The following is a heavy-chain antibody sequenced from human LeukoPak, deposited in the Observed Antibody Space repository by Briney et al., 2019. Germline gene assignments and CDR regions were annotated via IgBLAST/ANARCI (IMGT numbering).Heavy chain of an antibody. V-gene: IGHV3-48*03. CDR1: GFIFSSFE. J-gene: IGHJ6*02. CDR3: ARSFRRYGMDV. D-gene: IGHD3-10*01. Sequence: GGSLRLSCAASGFIFSSFEMSWVRQAPGKGLQWVSYIDSSGNTRYYADSVKGRFTISRDNAQNSLYLQMNSLRVEDTAVYYCARSFRRYGMDVWGQGTTVTVSS. CDR2: IDSSGNTR.